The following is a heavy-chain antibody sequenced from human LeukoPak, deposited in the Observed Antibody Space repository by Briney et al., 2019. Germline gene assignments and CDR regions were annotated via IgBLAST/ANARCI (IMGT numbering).Heavy chain of an antibody. CDR2: VWSDGTRE. CDR3: ARGVAENGNPNYFDP. J-gene: IGHJ5*02. V-gene: IGHV3-33*01. CDR1: GLIFSRDA. Sequence: SLKLSCAAAGLIFSRDAMHWVRHAPGTCLDWVAVVWSDGTREYYIDSVKGRFTISRDNSKNTLYLQMNSLRAEDTAVYSCARGVAENGNPNYFDPWGRGTLVTVSS. D-gene: IGHD6-13*01.